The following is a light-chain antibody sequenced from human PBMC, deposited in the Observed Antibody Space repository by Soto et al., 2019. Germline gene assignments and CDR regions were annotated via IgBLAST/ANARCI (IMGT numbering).Light chain of an antibody. J-gene: IGLJ2*01. CDR2: EDN. CDR3: QSYHSGNVG. V-gene: IGLV6-57*04. Sequence: NFLLTQPHSVSESPGKTVTISCTRSSGSIASNYVQWYQQRPGSAPTPVIYEDNERPSGVPDRFSGSIDSSSNSASLTISGLKTDDEADYYCQSYHSGNVGFCGGTNLTVL. CDR1: SGSIASNY.